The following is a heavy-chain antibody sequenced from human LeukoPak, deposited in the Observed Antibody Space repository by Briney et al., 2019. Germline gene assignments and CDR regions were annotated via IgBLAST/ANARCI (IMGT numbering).Heavy chain of an antibody. CDR2: MKYDGSEK. V-gene: IGHV3-7*01. J-gene: IGHJ4*02. CDR1: GFTFRSYW. Sequence: GGSLRLSCAASGFTFRSYWMSWVRQAPGKGLGWVANMKYDGSEKYYVASVKGRFTISRDNAKNSLYLQMNSLRAEDTAVYYCARDIEAAGLFLDYWGQGTLVTVSS. CDR3: ARDIEAAGLFLDY. D-gene: IGHD6-13*01.